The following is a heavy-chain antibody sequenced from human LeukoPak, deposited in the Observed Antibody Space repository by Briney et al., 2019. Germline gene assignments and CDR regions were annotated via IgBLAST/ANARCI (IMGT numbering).Heavy chain of an antibody. CDR1: GFTFSSYW. CDR2: LKQDGSEK. Sequence: GGSLRLSCVASGFTFSSYWMSWVRQAPGKGLEWVANLKQDGSEKYYVDSVKGRFTISRDNAKNSLYLQMNSLRAEDTAVYYCARDWYFDLWGRGTLVTVSS. J-gene: IGHJ2*01. V-gene: IGHV3-7*01. CDR3: ARDWYFDL.